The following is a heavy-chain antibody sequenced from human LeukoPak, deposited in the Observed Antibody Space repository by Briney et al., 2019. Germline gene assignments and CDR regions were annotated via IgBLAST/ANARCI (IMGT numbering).Heavy chain of an antibody. J-gene: IGHJ5*02. Sequence: GASVKVSCKASGYTFTGYYMHWVRQAPGQGLEWMGWINPNSGGTNYAQKFQGRVTMTRDTSISTAYMELSRLRSDDTAVYYCARESSSEGDWFDPWGQGTLVTVSS. CDR3: ARESSSEGDWFDP. CDR1: GYTFTGYY. V-gene: IGHV1-2*02. D-gene: IGHD6-6*01. CDR2: INPNSGGT.